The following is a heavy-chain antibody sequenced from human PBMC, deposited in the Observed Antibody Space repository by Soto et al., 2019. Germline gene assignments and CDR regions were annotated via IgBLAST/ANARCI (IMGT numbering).Heavy chain of an antibody. V-gene: IGHV1-69*13. CDR3: ARGLVPYYDILTGYYILDY. CDR2: IIPIFGTA. J-gene: IGHJ4*02. D-gene: IGHD3-9*01. Sequence: SVKVFCKAYGGTFSSYAISWVRQAPGQGLERMGGIIPIFGTANYAQKFQGRVTITADESTSTAYMELRSLRSEDTAVYYCARGLVPYYDILTGYYILDYWGQGTLVTVSS. CDR1: GGTFSSYA.